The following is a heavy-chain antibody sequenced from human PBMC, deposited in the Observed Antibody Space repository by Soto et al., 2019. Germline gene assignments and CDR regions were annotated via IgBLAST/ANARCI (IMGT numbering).Heavy chain of an antibody. V-gene: IGHV1-69*02. CDR1: GGTFSSYT. J-gene: IGHJ4*02. D-gene: IGHD3-22*01. CDR2: IIPILGIA. Sequence: QVQLVQSGAEVKKPGSSVKVSCKASGGTFSSYTISWVRQAPGQGLEWMGRIIPILGIANYAQKFQGRVTITADKSTSTAYMELGSLGSEDTAVYYCASRYDSSDYWGQGTLVTVSS. CDR3: ASRYDSSDY.